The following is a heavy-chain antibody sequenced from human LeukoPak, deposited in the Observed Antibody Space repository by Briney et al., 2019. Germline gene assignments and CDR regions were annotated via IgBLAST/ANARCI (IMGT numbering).Heavy chain of an antibody. D-gene: IGHD5-12*01. CDR1: GFTFSSYW. Sequence: GGSLRLSCAASGFTFSSYWMSWVRQAPGKGLEWVANIKHDGSEKYYLASVKGRFTISKDNAKNSLFLQMNNLRGEDTAVYYCVKGRGGYVKYKTFDYWGQGTLVTVSS. J-gene: IGHJ4*02. V-gene: IGHV3-7*01. CDR2: IKHDGSEK. CDR3: VKGRGGYVKYKTFDY.